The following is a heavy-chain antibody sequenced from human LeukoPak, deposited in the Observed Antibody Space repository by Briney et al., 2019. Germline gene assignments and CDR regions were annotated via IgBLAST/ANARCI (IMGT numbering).Heavy chain of an antibody. CDR3: ARHGNHYYYDSSGYYWGYYYYMDV. CDR2: IYTSGST. CDR1: GVSISSYY. D-gene: IGHD3-22*01. J-gene: IGHJ6*03. V-gene: IGHV4-4*09. Sequence: PSETLSLTCTASGVSISSYYWSWIRQPPGKGLEWLGYIYTSGSTNYNPSLKSRVTISVDTSKNQFSLKLSSVTAADTAVYYCARHGNHYYYDSSGYYWGYYYYMDVWGKGTTVTVSS.